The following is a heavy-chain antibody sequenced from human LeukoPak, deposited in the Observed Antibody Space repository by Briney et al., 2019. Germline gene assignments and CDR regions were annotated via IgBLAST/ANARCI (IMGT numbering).Heavy chain of an antibody. CDR1: GFTFSSYS. CDR3: ARAWVDIVVVVAATPDNWFDP. D-gene: IGHD2-15*01. J-gene: IGHJ5*02. V-gene: IGHV3-48*01. CDR2: ISSSSSTI. Sequence: GGSLRLSCAASGFTFSSYSMNWVRQAPGKGLEWVSYISSSSSTIYYADSVKGRFTISRDNAKNSLYLQMNSLRAEDTAVYYCARAWVDIVVVVAATPDNWFDPWGQGTLVTVSS.